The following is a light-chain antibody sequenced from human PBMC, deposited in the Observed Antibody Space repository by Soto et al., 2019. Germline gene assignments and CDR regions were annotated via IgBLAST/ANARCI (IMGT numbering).Light chain of an antibody. CDR1: QSVLVTPDNKNN. Sequence: DIVMTQSPDSLAVSLGERATINCKSSQSVLVTPDNKNNLAWYQQKPGQPPRLLIYWAFFRESGVPDRFSGSGSGTDVTLTISSLRAEDVAVYYCQQYFIAPFTFGGGTKVEIK. J-gene: IGKJ4*01. CDR2: WAF. CDR3: QQYFIAPFT. V-gene: IGKV4-1*01.